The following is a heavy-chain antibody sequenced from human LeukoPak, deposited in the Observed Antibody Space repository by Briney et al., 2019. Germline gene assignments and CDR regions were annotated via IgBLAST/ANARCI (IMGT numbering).Heavy chain of an antibody. V-gene: IGHV4-61*01. Sequence: SETLSLTCTVSGGSISSSSYYWSWLRQPPGKGLVWIGYIYYSGSTNYNPSLKSRVTISVDTSKNQCSRKLSSVTAADTAVYYCARATWPSLWDYWGQGTLVTVSS. J-gene: IGHJ4*02. CDR1: GGSISSSSYY. CDR2: IYYSGST. CDR3: ARATWPSLWDY.